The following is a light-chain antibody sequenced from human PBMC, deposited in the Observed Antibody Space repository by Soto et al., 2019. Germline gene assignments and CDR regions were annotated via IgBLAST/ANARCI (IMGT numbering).Light chain of an antibody. CDR2: DAS. CDR3: QQYNTFSET. CDR1: QSISSW. Sequence: EIQMTQSPSTLSASVGDRVTITGRASQSISSWLAWYQQKPGKAPNLLICDASTLEAGVPSRFSGGGSGTEFTLTISSLQPDDFATYYCQQYNTFSETFGQGTKVDIK. V-gene: IGKV1-5*01. J-gene: IGKJ1*01.